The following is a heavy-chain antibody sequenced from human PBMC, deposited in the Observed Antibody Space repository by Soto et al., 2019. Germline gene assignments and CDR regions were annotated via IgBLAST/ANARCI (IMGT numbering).Heavy chain of an antibody. CDR3: ARPCGRDCSFGAFDV. J-gene: IGHJ3*01. CDR2: LFFPGST. D-gene: IGHD2-21*02. V-gene: IGHV4-39*01. Sequence: PSETLSLTCVVSGGSISTGSLSWGGVRQHPGKTREWIGTLFFPGSTHHTPSLKSRVTIFLDTSKNQFSLRLSAVAAADPALSYCARPCGRDCSFGAFDVWGPGTMVTVSS. CDR1: GGSISTGSLS.